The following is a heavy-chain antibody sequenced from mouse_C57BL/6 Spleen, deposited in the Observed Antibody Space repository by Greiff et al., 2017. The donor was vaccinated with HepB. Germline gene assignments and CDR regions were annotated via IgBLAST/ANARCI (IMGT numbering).Heavy chain of an antibody. CDR2: IYPRSGNT. D-gene: IGHD1-1*01. CDR1: GYTFTSYG. V-gene: IGHV1-81*01. J-gene: IGHJ3*01. Sequence: QVQLQQSGAELARPGASVKLSCKASGYTFTSYGISWVKQRTGQGLEWIGEIYPRSGNTYYNEKFKGKATLTADKSSSTAYMELRSLTSEDSAVYFCARRIITTVVEYWGQGTLVTVSA. CDR3: ARRIITTVVEY.